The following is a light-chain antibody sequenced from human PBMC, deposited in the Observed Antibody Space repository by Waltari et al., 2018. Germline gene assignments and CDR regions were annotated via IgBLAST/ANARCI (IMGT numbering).Light chain of an antibody. V-gene: IGLV2-14*01. CDR3: CSYTSTSTYV. J-gene: IGLJ1*01. CDR1: ISDLRRYNF. Sequence: QSALTQPASVSGSPGQSIAISCPGSISDLRRYNFVSWYQHHPGTAPKLIIYEVSKRPSGVSLRFSGSKSGSTASLTISGLQAEDETTYYCCSYTSTSTYVFGNGTKVAVL. CDR2: EVS.